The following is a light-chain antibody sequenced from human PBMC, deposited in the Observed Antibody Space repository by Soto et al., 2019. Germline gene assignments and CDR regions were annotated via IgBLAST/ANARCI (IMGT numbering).Light chain of an antibody. CDR2: GAS. CDR1: QSVSDN. Sequence: EIVMTQSPATLSVSPGERATLSCRASQSVSDNLAWYQQKPGQAPRLLIYGASTRATGIPARFSGSGSGTEFTLTISSLQSEDSAVYYCQQYNNWPITFGGGTKVDIK. CDR3: QQYNNWPIT. J-gene: IGKJ4*01. V-gene: IGKV3D-15*01.